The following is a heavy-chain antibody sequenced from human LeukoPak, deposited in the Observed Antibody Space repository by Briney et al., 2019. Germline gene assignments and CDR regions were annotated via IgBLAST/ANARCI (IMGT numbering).Heavy chain of an antibody. CDR1: GFTVSSNY. D-gene: IGHD3-22*01. V-gene: IGHV3-53*04. CDR2: IYSGGST. Sequence: PGGSLRLSCAASGFTVSSNYMSWVRQAPGKGLEWVSVIYSGGSTYYADSVKGRFTISRHNSKNTLYLQMNSLRAEDMAVYYCASSSGYGKTELDYWGQGTLVTVSS. CDR3: ASSSGYGKTELDY. J-gene: IGHJ4*02.